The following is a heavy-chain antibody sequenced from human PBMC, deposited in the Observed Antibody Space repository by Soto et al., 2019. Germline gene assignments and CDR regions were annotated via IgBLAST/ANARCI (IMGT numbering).Heavy chain of an antibody. J-gene: IGHJ4*02. D-gene: IGHD2-2*01. CDR3: ARVETCSSTSCYFVFDY. Sequence: EVQLVESGGGLVQPGGSLRLSCAASGFTFSSYWMHWVRQAPGKGLVWVSRINSDGSSTTYADSVKGRFTISRDNAKNTLYLQMHSLRAEDTAVYYCARVETCSSTSCYFVFDYWGQGTLVTVSS. V-gene: IGHV3-74*03. CDR1: GFTFSSYW. CDR2: INSDGSST.